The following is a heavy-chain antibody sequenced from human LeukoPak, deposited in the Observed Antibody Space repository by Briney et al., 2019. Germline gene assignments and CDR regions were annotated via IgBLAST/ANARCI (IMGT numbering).Heavy chain of an antibody. CDR3: ARHGVDIVATSPFDY. CDR1: GYSFTSYW. Sequence: GESLKISCKGSGYSFTSYWIGWVRQMPGKGLEWMGIIYPGDSDTRYSPSFQGQVTISADKSISTAYLQWSSLKASDTAMYYCARHGVDIVATSPFDYWGQGTLVTVSS. D-gene: IGHD5-12*01. V-gene: IGHV5-51*01. CDR2: IYPGDSDT. J-gene: IGHJ4*02.